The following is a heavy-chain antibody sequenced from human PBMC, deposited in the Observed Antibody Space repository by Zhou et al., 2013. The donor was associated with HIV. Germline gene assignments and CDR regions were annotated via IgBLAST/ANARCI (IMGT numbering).Heavy chain of an antibody. V-gene: IGHV1-24*01. CDR1: GYTLTELL. D-gene: IGHD5-12*01. CDR3: ATDRVLEERLQNALAI. CDR2: FDPENRET. J-gene: IGHJ1*01. Sequence: QVQLVQSGAEVKKPGASVRVSCKVSGYTLTELLIHWLRQAPGGGPEWMGRFDPENRETTYAQKFQGRVIMTGETSSDTAFLELSSLTSDDTAIYYCATDRVLEERLQNALAIWGQGTLVSVSS.